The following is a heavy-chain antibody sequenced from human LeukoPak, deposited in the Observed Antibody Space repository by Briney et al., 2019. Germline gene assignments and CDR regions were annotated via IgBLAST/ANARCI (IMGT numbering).Heavy chain of an antibody. CDR1: GFTISIYS. J-gene: IGHJ3*02. V-gene: IGHV3-21*01. D-gene: IGHD3-10*01. CDR2: IDTSGSYI. Sequence: GGSLRLSCAASGFTISIYSMNWVRQAPGKGLEWVSFIDTSGSYIYYGDSVKGRVTISRDNAKNSLYLQMNGLRAEDTAVYYCARGRSITLLRGVAMSDGFDIWGQGAMVTVSS. CDR3: ARGRSITLLRGVAMSDGFDI.